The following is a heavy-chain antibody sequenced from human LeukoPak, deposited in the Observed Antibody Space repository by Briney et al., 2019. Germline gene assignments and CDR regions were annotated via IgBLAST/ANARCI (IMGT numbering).Heavy chain of an antibody. Sequence: GGSLRLSCAASGFTVSTNYMSWVRQAPGKGLEWVSAISGSGGSTYYADSVKGRFTISRDNSKNTLYLQMNSLRAEDTAVYYCAKDRPPYYDILTGYYKSNAFDIWGQGTMVTVSS. J-gene: IGHJ3*02. D-gene: IGHD3-9*01. CDR1: GFTVSTNY. CDR2: ISGSGGST. V-gene: IGHV3-23*01. CDR3: AKDRPPYYDILTGYYKSNAFDI.